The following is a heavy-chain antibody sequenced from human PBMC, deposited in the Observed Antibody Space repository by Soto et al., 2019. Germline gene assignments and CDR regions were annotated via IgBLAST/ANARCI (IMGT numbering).Heavy chain of an antibody. CDR3: GRNQGGDIDY. Sequence: QVQLVESGGGVVQPGRSLRLSCAASGFTFSNYAMHWVRQAPGKGLEWVAIISYDGSNKYYADSVKGRFTISRDNSRNTLYLQMDSLRAEDTAVYYCGRNQGGDIDYWGQGTLVTVSS. CDR2: ISYDGSNK. J-gene: IGHJ4*02. V-gene: IGHV3-30-3*01. CDR1: GFTFSNYA. D-gene: IGHD3-16*01.